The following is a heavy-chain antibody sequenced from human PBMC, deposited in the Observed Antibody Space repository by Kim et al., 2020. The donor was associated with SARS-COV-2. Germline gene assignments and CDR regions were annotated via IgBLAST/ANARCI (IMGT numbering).Heavy chain of an antibody. CDR1: GFTFNNAW. J-gene: IGHJ3*02. Sequence: GGSLRLSCAASGFTFNNAWMTWVRQAPGKGLEWVGGIKTKADDEATNYGAPVKVRFTVSRDDYKNTVYLQMDSLQTEDTAMYYCATETTSGRYSGHAFD. CDR2: IKTKADDEAT. CDR3: ATETTSGRYSGHAFD. D-gene: IGHD6-19*01. V-gene: IGHV3-15*01.